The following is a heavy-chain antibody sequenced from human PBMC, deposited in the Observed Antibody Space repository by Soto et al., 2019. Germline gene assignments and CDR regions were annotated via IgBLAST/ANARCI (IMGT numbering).Heavy chain of an antibody. CDR2: IKQDGSEK. CDR3: ARIHSSGYYIDAFDI. Sequence: PGGSLRLSCAASGFTFSSYWMSWVRQAPGKGLEWVANIKQDGSEKYYVDSVKGRFTISRDNAKNSLYLQMNSLRAEDTAVYYCARIHSSGYYIDAFDIWGQGTMVTVSS. V-gene: IGHV3-7*01. J-gene: IGHJ3*02. D-gene: IGHD3-22*01. CDR1: GFTFSSYW.